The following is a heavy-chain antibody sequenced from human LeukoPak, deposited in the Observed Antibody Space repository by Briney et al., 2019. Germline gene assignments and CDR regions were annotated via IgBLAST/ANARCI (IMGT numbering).Heavy chain of an antibody. V-gene: IGHV3-23*01. J-gene: IGHJ4*02. CDR2: ISGSGGST. D-gene: IGHD1-26*01. CDR1: GFTFSSYG. CDR3: AKADAGELLPFDY. Sequence: GGSLRLSCAASGFTFSSYGMSWVRQAPGKGLEWVSAISGSGGSTYYADSVKGRFTISRDNSKNTLYLQMNSLRAEDTAVYYCAKADAGELLPFDYWGQGTLVTVSS.